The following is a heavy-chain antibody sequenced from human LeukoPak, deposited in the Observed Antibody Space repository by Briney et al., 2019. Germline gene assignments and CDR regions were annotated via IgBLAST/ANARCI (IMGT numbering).Heavy chain of an antibody. CDR1: GYTFTGYY. CDR3: AREGRYFDWLPYYYYYGMDV. Sequence: ASVKVPCKASGYTFTGYYMHWVRQAPGQGLEWMGWINPNSGGTNYAQKFQGWVTMTRDTSISTAYMELSRLRSDDTAVYYCAREGRYFDWLPYYYYYGMDVWGQGTTVTVSS. V-gene: IGHV1-2*04. CDR2: INPNSGGT. D-gene: IGHD3-9*01. J-gene: IGHJ6*02.